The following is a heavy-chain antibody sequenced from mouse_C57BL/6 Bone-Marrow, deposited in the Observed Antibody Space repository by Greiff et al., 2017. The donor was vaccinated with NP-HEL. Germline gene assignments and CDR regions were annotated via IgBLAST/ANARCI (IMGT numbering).Heavy chain of an antibody. CDR3: VSYYYGSSKDAMDY. CDR2: IDPANGNT. Sequence: VQLKESVAELVRPGASVKLSCTASGFNITNTYMHWVKQRPEQGLEWIGRIDPANGNTKYAPKFQGKATITADTSSNTAYLQLSSLTSEDTAIYYCVSYYYGSSKDAMDYWGQGTSVTVSS. V-gene: IGHV14-3*01. CDR1: GFNITNTY. J-gene: IGHJ4*01. D-gene: IGHD1-1*01.